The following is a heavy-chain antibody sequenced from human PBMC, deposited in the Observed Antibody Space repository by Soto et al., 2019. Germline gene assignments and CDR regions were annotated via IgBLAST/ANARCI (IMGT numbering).Heavy chain of an antibody. CDR2: ISGTGNTI. J-gene: IGHJ4*02. D-gene: IGHD2-8*02. CDR3: ARSGYFDY. V-gene: IGHV3-48*01. Sequence: EVQVVESGGGLEQPGGTLRLSCAASGFTFSTYSMNWVRQAPGKGLEWVPYISGTGNTIYYPDSVKGRFTTSRATAKKSLYLPMNVLRADDTAVYYCARSGYFDYWGQGTLVTVSS. CDR1: GFTFSTYS.